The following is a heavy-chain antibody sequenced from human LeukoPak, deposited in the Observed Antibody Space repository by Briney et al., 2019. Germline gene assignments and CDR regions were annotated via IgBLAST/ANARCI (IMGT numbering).Heavy chain of an antibody. CDR2: INHSGST. CDR3: AKEAKQQRRPLDAFDI. J-gene: IGHJ3*02. Sequence: SETLSLTCAVYGGSFSGYYWSWIRQPPGKGLEWIGEINHSGSTNYNPSLKSRVTISVDTSKNQFSLKLSSVTAADTAVYYCAKEAKQQRRPLDAFDIWGQGTMVTVSS. V-gene: IGHV4-34*01. CDR1: GGSFSGYY. D-gene: IGHD6-13*01.